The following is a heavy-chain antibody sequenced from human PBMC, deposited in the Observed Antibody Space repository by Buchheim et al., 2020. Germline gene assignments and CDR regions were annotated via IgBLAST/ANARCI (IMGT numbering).Heavy chain of an antibody. CDR2: IWYVGTSK. V-gene: IGHV3-33*01. D-gene: IGHD3-22*01. CDR1: GFSFSSYA. Sequence: QVQLVESGGGVVQPGRSLRLSCAASGFSFSSYAMHWVRQAPGKGLEWVATIWYVGTSKYYGDSVKGRFTISRDNSRTTLDLQMNSLRVEDTAVYYCARRDSSRGMDVWGQGTT. J-gene: IGHJ6*02. CDR3: ARRDSSRGMDV.